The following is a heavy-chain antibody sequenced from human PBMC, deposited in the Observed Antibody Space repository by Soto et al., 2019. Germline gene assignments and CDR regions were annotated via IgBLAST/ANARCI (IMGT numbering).Heavy chain of an antibody. CDR1: GFTFSSYG. J-gene: IGHJ4*02. CDR2: ISYDGSNK. D-gene: IGHD2-15*01. CDR3: AKDVTFRAATVQIDY. V-gene: IGHV3-30*18. Sequence: PVGSLRLSCAASGFTFSSYGMHWVRQAPGKGLEWVAVISYDGSNKYYADSVKGRFTISRDNSKNTLYLQMNSLGAEDTAVYSCAKDVTFRAATVQIDYWGQGTLVTVSS.